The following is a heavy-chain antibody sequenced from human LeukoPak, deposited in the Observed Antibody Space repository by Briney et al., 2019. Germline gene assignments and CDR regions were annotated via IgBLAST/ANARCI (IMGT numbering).Heavy chain of an antibody. D-gene: IGHD3-3*01. CDR2: ISAYNGNT. J-gene: IGHJ5*02. CDR1: GYTFTSYG. Sequence: ASVKVSCKASGYTFTSYGISWVRQAPGQGLEWMGWISAYNGNTNYAQKLQGRVTMTTDTSTSTAYMELRSLRSDDTAVYYCARDRRGGHYDFWSGFRPMSFDPWGQGTLVTVSS. CDR3: ARDRRGGHYDFWSGFRPMSFDP. V-gene: IGHV1-18*01.